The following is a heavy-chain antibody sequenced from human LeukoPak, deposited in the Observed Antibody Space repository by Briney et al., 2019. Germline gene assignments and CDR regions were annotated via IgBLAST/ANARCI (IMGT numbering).Heavy chain of an antibody. CDR2: INPNSGGT. CDR1: GYTFTGYY. CDR3: ARGSPRITIFGVVTTEIDY. Sequence: ASVKVSCKASGYTFTGYYMHWVRQAPGQGLEWMGWINPNSGGTNYAQKFQGRVTMTRDTSISTAYMELSRLRSDDTAVYYCARGSPRITIFGVVTTEIDYWGQGTLVTVSS. D-gene: IGHD3-3*01. J-gene: IGHJ4*02. V-gene: IGHV1-2*02.